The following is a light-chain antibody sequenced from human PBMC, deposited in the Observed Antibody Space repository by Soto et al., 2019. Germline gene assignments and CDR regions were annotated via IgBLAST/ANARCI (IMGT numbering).Light chain of an antibody. V-gene: IGKV3-20*01. CDR3: RDYRTS. Sequence: IVLTQYPGTLSLSPGERATLSCRASQGVSSSYLDRYQQKPGQPPRLLIYGASSRATGIPDRFSGSGAGTAFTLTITRLEPEHFAVCYCRDYRTSFDGGTDVEIK. J-gene: IGKJ4*01. CDR2: GAS. CDR1: QGVSSSY.